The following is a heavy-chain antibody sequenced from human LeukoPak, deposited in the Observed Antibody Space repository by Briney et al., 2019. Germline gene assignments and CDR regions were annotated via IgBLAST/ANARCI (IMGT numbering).Heavy chain of an antibody. CDR2: IYYSGST. CDR3: AREGAIYCSGGSCYFLDY. J-gene: IGHJ4*02. CDR1: GGSISSYY. D-gene: IGHD2-15*01. Sequence: SETLSLTCTVSGGSISSYYWSWLRQPPGKGLEWIGYIYYSGSTNYNPSLKSRVTISVDTSKNQFSLKLSSVTAADTAVYYCAREGAIYCSGGSCYFLDYWGQGTLVTVSS. V-gene: IGHV4-59*01.